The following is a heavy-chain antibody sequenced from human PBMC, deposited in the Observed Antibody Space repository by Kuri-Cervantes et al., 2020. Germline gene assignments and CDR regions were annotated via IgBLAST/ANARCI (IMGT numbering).Heavy chain of an antibody. CDR1: GGSISSSSYY. V-gene: IGHV4-39*07. J-gene: IGHJ5*02. D-gene: IGHD2-8*01. CDR2: TYYSGST. CDR3: ARERSPRGLMVYANHNWFDP. Sequence: SETLSLTCTVSGGSISSSSYYWGWIRHPPGKGLEWIGSTYYSGSTYYNPSFKSRVTMSVDTSKNQFSLKLSSVTAADTAVYYWARERSPRGLMVYANHNWFDPWGQGTMVTVSS.